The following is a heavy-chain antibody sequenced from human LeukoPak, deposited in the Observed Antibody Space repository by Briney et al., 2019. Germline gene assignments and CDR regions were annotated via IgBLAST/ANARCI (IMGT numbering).Heavy chain of an antibody. J-gene: IGHJ4*02. CDR3: AREGNSGSYYWNY. CDR1: GGTFSSYA. CDR2: IIPIFGTA. Sequence: ASVKVSCKASGGTFSSYAISWVRQAPGQGLEWMGGIIPIFGTANCAQKFQGRVTITADESTSTAYMELSSLRSEDTAVYYRAREGNSGSYYWNYWGQGTLVTVSS. D-gene: IGHD1-26*01. V-gene: IGHV1-69*01.